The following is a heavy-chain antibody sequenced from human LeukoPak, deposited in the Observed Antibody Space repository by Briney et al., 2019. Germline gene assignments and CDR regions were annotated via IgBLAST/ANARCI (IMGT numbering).Heavy chain of an antibody. CDR1: GFTFSSYS. J-gene: IGHJ4*02. CDR2: ISSSSSTI. Sequence: GGSLRLSCAASGFTFSSYSMNWVRQAPGKGLEWVSYISSSSSTIYYADSVKGRFTISRDNAKNSLYLQMNSLRDEDTAVYYCARACPYYDSSGYYFDYWGQGTLVTVSS. CDR3: ARACPYYDSSGYYFDY. D-gene: IGHD3-22*01. V-gene: IGHV3-48*02.